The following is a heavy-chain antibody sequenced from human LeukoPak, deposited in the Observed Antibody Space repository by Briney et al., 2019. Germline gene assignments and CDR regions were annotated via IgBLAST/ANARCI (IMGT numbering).Heavy chain of an antibody. Sequence: GGSLRLSCAASGFTFSSYGMSWVRQAPGKGLEWVSAISGSGGSTYYADSVKGQFTISRDNSKNTLYLQMNSLRAEDTAVYYCAKAIYMTTRYYYYYYMDVWGKGTTVTISS. CDR3: AKAIYMTTRYYYYYYMDV. CDR1: GFTFSSYG. CDR2: ISGSGGST. D-gene: IGHD4-17*01. J-gene: IGHJ6*03. V-gene: IGHV3-23*01.